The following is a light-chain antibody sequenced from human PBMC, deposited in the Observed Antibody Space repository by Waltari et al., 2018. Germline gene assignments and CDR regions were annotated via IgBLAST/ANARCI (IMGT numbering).Light chain of an antibody. V-gene: IGKV3-20*01. CDR1: QSVGRS. Sequence: EIVLTQSPGTLSLSPGERATLSCRASQSVGRSLAWYQKKPGQAPRLLIYGASSRATGIPDRFSGSGSGTDFSLTISRLEPEDFAVYYCQHYVRLPATFGQGTKVEIK. CDR3: QHYVRLPAT. CDR2: GAS. J-gene: IGKJ1*01.